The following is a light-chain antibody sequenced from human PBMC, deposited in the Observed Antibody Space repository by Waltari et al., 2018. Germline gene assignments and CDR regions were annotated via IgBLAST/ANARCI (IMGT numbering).Light chain of an antibody. CDR1: QNLYDN. CDR3: QQYNTRPPIT. J-gene: IGKJ5*01. Sequence: EVLMTQSPSTLSVSLGERATLSCRASQNLYDNLNWYQQKPGQAPRLLIYRASTRATGIPARFSGSGSGADFTLTISSVQSEDCGFYYCQQYNTRPPITFGRGTQVEIK. V-gene: IGKV3-15*01. CDR2: RAS.